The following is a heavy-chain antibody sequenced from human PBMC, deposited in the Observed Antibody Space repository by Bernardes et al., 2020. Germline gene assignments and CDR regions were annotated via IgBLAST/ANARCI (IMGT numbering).Heavy chain of an antibody. Sequence: SETLSLTCAVYGGSFSGYYWSWIRQPPGKGLEWIGEINHSGSTNYNPSLKSRVTISVDTSKNQFSLKLSSVTAADTAVYYCAGVVPAAIQGVGTLHFDYWGQGTLVTVSS. D-gene: IGHD2-2*02. CDR3: AGVVPAAIQGVGTLHFDY. CDR2: INHSGST. V-gene: IGHV4-34*01. CDR1: GGSFSGYY. J-gene: IGHJ4*02.